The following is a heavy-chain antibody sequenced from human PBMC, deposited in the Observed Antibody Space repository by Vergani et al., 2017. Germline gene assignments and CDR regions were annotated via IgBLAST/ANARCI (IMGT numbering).Heavy chain of an antibody. J-gene: IGHJ4*01. V-gene: IGHV3-23*01. CDR2: ISGSGDST. D-gene: IGHD5-18*01. CDR3: AKDPATSMGF. CDR1: GFTFSNYA. Sequence: EVQLLESGGGLVQPGGSLRVSCAASGFTFSNYAMSWVRQAPGKGLEWVSSISGSGDSTYYADSVKGRFAISRDNSKNTWYLQMNSLRVEDTAIYYCAKDPATSMGFGGQGILVTVSS.